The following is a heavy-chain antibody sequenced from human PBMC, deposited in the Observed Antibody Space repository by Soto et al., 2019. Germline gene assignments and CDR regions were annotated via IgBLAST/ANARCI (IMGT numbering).Heavy chain of an antibody. Sequence: ETLSLTCTVSGGSVSSDNYYWSWVRQPPGKGLEWIGYIYYSGSTNYNPSLKSRVTISGDTSRNQFSLKLSSVTAADTAVYYCARVKTYGYDYWGQGTLVTVSS. CDR2: IYYSGST. CDR3: ARVKTYGYDY. D-gene: IGHD5-18*01. J-gene: IGHJ4*02. V-gene: IGHV4-61*01. CDR1: GGSVSSDNYY.